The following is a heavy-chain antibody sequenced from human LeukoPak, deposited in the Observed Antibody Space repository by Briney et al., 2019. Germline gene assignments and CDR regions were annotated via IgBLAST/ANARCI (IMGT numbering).Heavy chain of an antibody. CDR2: INWNGGST. CDR3: AREGYYGSGSYPTLDY. V-gene: IGHV3-20*04. CDR1: GFTFDDYG. D-gene: IGHD3-10*01. J-gene: IGHJ4*02. Sequence: GGSLRLSCAASGFTFDDYGMSWVRQAPGKGLEWVSGINWNGGSTGYADSVKGRFTISRDNAKNSLYLQMNSLRAEDTALYYCAREGYYGSGSYPTLDYWGQGTLVTVSS.